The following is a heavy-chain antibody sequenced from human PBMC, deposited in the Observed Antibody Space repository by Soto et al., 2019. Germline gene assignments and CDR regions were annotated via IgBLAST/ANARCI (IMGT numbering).Heavy chain of an antibody. CDR3: ERMATFGSLNWFDP. Sequence: CKDSRVRLSSYSRSWVRQAPGQGLEWIGGIIPIFGKANYAQKFQGRVTITADESTSTAYMELRSLRSHDTAIYYSERMATFGSLNWFDPCGQGTLVSVYS. V-gene: IGHV1-69*01. J-gene: IGHJ5*02. CDR1: RVRLSSYS. CDR2: IIPIFGKA. D-gene: IGHD3-16*01.